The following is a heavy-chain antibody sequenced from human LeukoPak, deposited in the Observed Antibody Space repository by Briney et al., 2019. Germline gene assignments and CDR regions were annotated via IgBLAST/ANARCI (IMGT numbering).Heavy chain of an antibody. V-gene: IGHV5-51*01. CDR2: IYPGDSDT. CDR3: ARHRVWSNYYYYGMDV. J-gene: IGHJ6*02. CDR1: GYSFTSYW. D-gene: IGHD3-10*01. Sequence: GESLKISCKGSGYSFTSYWIGWVRQMPGKGLEWMGIIYPGDSDTRYSPSFQGQVTISADKSISTAYLQWSSLKASDTAMYYCARHRVWSNYYYYGMDVWGQGTTVTVSS.